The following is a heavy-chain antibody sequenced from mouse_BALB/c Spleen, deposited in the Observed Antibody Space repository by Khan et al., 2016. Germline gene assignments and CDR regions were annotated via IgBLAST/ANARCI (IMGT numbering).Heavy chain of an antibody. CDR3: EREGNALDY. CDR1: GFTFSSYA. V-gene: IGHV5-6-5*01. CDR2: ISSGGTT. J-gene: IGHJ4*01. Sequence: EVELVESGGGLVKPGGSLKFSCAASGFTFSSYAMSWVRQTPEKRLEWVASISSGGTTYYPDSVKGRVTISRDDARNILYLQMNSLRSEDTAIYYCEREGNALDYWGQGTSVTVSS.